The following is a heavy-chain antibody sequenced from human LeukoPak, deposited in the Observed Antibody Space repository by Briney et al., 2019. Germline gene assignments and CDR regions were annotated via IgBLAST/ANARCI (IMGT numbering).Heavy chain of an antibody. V-gene: IGHV3-23*01. J-gene: IGHJ6*03. CDR1: GFTFTNFD. CDR3: AKGSKLVVITRDHYMAV. Sequence: GGSLRLSCAASGFTFTNFDMVWVRQAPGKGLEWVSGISNGGDRAYYADSVKGRFTISRDNSKNTLYLQMNSLRAGDTAVYYCAKGSKLVVITRDHYMAVWGKGTTVTISS. CDR2: ISNGGDRA. D-gene: IGHD3-22*01.